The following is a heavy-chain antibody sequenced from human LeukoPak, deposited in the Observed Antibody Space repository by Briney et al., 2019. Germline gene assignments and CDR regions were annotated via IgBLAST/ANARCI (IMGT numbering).Heavy chain of an antibody. D-gene: IGHD5-12*01. CDR1: VFTSNNYG. J-gene: IGHJ6*02. Sequence: GRSLRLSCAASVFTSNNYGMHWVRQAPGKGLEWVAVIWYDGSNKQYADSVKGRFTISRDKSKNTLYLQMNSLRAEDTAVYYCGRDVEGGYPYYYYGLEVWGQGTTVTVSS. CDR2: IWYDGSNK. CDR3: GRDVEGGYPYYYYGLEV. V-gene: IGHV3-33*01.